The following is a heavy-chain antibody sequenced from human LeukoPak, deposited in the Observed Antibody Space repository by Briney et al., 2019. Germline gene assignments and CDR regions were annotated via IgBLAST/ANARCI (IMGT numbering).Heavy chain of an antibody. CDR2: IYDSGGT. Sequence: SETLSLTCSVSGGSIGSSSNDYWSWIRQPPGNGLEWIGYIYDSGGTNYNPSLKSRVTISVDTSRNQFSLNLSSVTAADTAVYYCVRAGYSRGTGYYFDYWGQGTLVTVSS. D-gene: IGHD5-18*01. CDR1: GGSIGSSSNDY. J-gene: IGHJ4*02. V-gene: IGHV4-61*05. CDR3: VRAGYSRGTGYYFDY.